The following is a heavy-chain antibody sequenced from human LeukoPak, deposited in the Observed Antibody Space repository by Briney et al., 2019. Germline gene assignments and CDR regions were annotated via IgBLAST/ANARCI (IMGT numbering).Heavy chain of an antibody. CDR3: ARGSFLERDYAESYCGGDCSVSFDY. D-gene: IGHD2-21*02. CDR2: INHSGST. Sequence: PSETLSLTCAVYGGSFSGYYWSWIRQPPGKGLEWIGEINHSGSTNYNPSLKCRVTISVDTSKNQFSLKLSSVTAADTAVYYCARGSFLERDYAESYCGGDCSVSFDYWGQGTLVTVSS. V-gene: IGHV4-34*01. J-gene: IGHJ4*02. CDR1: GGSFSGYY.